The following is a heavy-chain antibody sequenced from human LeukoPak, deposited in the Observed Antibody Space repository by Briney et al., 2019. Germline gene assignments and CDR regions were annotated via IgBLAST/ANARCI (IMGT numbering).Heavy chain of an antibody. CDR2: IIPILGIA. CDR3: ARDIVATIGPYYYYGMDG. J-gene: IGHJ6*02. V-gene: IGHV1-69*04. D-gene: IGHD5-12*01. CDR1: GGTFSSYA. Sequence: SVKVSCKASGGTFSSYAISWVRQAPGQGLEWMGRIIPILGIANYAQKFQGRVTITADKSTSTAYMELSSLRSEDTAVYYCARDIVATIGPYYYYGMDGWGQGTTVTVSS.